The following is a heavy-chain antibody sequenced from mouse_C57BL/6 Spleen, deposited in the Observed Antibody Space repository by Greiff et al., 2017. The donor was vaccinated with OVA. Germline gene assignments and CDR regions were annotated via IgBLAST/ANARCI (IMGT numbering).Heavy chain of an antibody. CDR2: ISSGGDYI. CDR3: TRAHHPLLYFDY. V-gene: IGHV5-9-1*02. D-gene: IGHD1-2*01. CDR1: GFTFSSYA. J-gene: IGHJ2*01. Sequence: EVKLVESGEGLVKPGGSLKLSCAASGFTFSSYAMSWVRQTPEKRLEWVAYISSGGDYIYYADTVKGRFTISRDHARNTLYLQMSCQKSADAAMYYCTRAHHPLLYFDYWGQGTTLTVSA.